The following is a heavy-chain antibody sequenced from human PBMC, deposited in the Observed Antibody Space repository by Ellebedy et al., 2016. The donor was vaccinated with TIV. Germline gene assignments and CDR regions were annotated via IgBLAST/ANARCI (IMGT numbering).Heavy chain of an antibody. CDR1: GLTFSSHA. D-gene: IGHD1-1*01. CDR3: ARIQTNWYFNL. V-gene: IGHV3-23*01. CDR2: ISNDGSST. Sequence: PGGSLRLSCAASGLTFSSHAMSWVRQAPGRGLVWVSRISNDGSSTSYADSVKGRFTISRDNSNNTLYLQLNSLRAEDTALFYCARIQTNWYFNLWGRGTLVTVSS. J-gene: IGHJ2*01.